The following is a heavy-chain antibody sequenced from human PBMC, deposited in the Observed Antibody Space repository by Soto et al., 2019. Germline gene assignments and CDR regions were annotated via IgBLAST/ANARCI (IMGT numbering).Heavy chain of an antibody. CDR3: ARDGQGLAPYYLDV. J-gene: IGHJ6*02. V-gene: IGHV3-33*01. Sequence: QVQLVESGGGVAQPGRSLRLSCTVSGFTFSVHAMHCVRQAPGKGLEWVTQIWYDGSNKYYAESVKGRFTISRDKSKNTLYLQMNSLRVEDTAVYYCARDGQGLAPYYLDVWGQGTSVTVSS. CDR1: GFTFSVHA. D-gene: IGHD6-19*01. CDR2: IWYDGSNK.